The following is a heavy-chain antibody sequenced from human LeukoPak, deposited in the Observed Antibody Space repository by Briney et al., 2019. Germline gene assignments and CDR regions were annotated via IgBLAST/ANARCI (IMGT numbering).Heavy chain of an antibody. J-gene: IGHJ4*01. CDR1: GFTFDEYA. CDR3: ATDMGRFSYGSSVDY. Sequence: PGGSLRLSCAASGFTFDEYAMHWVRQAPGKGLEWVSLITWDGHRTYYADSVKGRFTISRDNSKNSLYLQMNSLRAEDTAFYYCATDMGRFSYGSSVDYWGHGTLVTVSS. CDR2: ITWDGHRT. D-gene: IGHD5-18*01. V-gene: IGHV3-43D*03.